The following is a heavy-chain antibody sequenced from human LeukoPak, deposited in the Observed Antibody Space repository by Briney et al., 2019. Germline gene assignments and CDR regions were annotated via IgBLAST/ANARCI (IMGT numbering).Heavy chain of an antibody. Sequence: GGSLRLSCAASGFTFSDYYMSCVRQAPGKGLEWVSVIYSGGSTYYADSVKGRFTISRDNSKNTLYLQMNSLRAEDTAVYYCARDRLGIADAFDIWGQGTMVTVSS. CDR2: IYSGGST. J-gene: IGHJ3*02. V-gene: IGHV3-66*01. D-gene: IGHD6-13*01. CDR1: GFTFSDYY. CDR3: ARDRLGIADAFDI.